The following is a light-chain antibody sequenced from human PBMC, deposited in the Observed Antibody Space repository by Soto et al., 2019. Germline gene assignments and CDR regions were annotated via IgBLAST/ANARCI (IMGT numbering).Light chain of an antibody. V-gene: IGLV1-51*02. Sequence: QSVLTQPPSVSAAPGQKVTISCSGSSSNIGNNYVSWYQQLPGTAPKLLIYENNKRPSGIPDRFSGSKSGTSATLGITGLQTGDESDYYCGTWDSSPSAVNVSGTGTKVTVL. J-gene: IGLJ1*01. CDR3: GTWDSSPSAVNV. CDR2: ENN. CDR1: SSNIGNNY.